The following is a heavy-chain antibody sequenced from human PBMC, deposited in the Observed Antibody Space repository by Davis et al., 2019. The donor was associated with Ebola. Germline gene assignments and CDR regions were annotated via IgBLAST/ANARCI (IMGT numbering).Heavy chain of an antibody. CDR2: ISSSGSTI. Sequence: GESLKISCAASGFTFSSYEMNWVRQAPGKGLEWVSYISSSGSTIYYADSVKGRFTISRDNAKNSLYLQMNSLRAEDTAVYYCARGADGVVAADLDYWGQGTLVTVSS. CDR3: ARGADGVVAADLDY. J-gene: IGHJ4*02. CDR1: GFTFSSYE. D-gene: IGHD2-15*01. V-gene: IGHV3-48*03.